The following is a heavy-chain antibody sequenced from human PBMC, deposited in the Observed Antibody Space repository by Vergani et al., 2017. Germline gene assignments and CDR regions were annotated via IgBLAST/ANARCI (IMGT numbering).Heavy chain of an antibody. CDR1: GFTFSSYA. Sequence: QVQLVESGGGVVQPGRSLRLSCAASGFTFSSYAMHWVRQAPGKGLEWVAVISYDGSNKYYADSVKGRFTISRDNSKNTLYLQMNSLRAEDTAVYYCARAKNRYCSRTSCHDAFDIWGQGTMVTVSS. J-gene: IGHJ3*02. CDR3: ARAKNRYCSRTSCHDAFDI. V-gene: IGHV3-30-3*01. D-gene: IGHD2-2*01. CDR2: ISYDGSNK.